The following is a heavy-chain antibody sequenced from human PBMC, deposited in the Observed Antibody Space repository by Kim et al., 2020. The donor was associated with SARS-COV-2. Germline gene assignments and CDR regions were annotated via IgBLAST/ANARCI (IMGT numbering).Heavy chain of an antibody. D-gene: IGHD1-26*01. CDR3: VRGVSGSRAIDH. Sequence: YQNPVKGRLNHSLDKTKNTLYLELSSLRAEDTAVYYCVRGVSGSRAIDHWGQGTLVTVSS. J-gene: IGHJ4*02. V-gene: IGHV3-23*05.